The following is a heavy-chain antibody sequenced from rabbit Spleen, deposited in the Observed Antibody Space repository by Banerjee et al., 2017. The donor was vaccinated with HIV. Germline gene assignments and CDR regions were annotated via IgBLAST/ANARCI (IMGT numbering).Heavy chain of an antibody. CDR1: GFTLSSYYM. J-gene: IGHJ6*01. D-gene: IGHD4-1*01. V-gene: IGHV1S45*01. Sequence: QEQLKESGGGLVQPGGSLKLSCKASGFTLSSYYMNWVRQAPGKGLEWIAYIGADSSGSTYYASWAKGRFTISKSSSTTVTLQMTSLAAADTATYFCARDLAGVIGWNFGLWGPGTLVTVS. CDR3: ARDLAGVIGWNFGL. CDR2: IGADSSGST.